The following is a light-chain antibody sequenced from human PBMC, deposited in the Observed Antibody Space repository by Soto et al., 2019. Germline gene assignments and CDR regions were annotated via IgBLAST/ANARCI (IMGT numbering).Light chain of an antibody. J-gene: IGKJ5*01. CDR3: QQYGSSPIT. CDR1: QSVSSSY. Sequence: EIVLTQAPGTLSLSPGERATLSCRSSQSVSSSYLAWYQQKPGQAPRLLIHGASSRATGIPDRFSGSGSGTDFTLTISRLEPEDFAVYYCQQYGSSPITFGQGTRLEIK. V-gene: IGKV3-20*01. CDR2: GAS.